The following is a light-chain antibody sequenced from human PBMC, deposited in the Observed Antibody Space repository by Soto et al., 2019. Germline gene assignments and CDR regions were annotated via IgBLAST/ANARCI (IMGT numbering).Light chain of an antibody. J-gene: IGKJ1*01. CDR2: GAS. V-gene: IGKV1-6*02. CDR1: QDIRND. Sequence: QMTQSPSSLSASVGDRVTITCRASQDIRNDLDWYQQKPGKAPNLLIHGASSLQSGVPSRFSGSGSGTDFTLTISSLQAEDFATYYCLQDYNHPWTFGQGTKVDIK. CDR3: LQDYNHPWT.